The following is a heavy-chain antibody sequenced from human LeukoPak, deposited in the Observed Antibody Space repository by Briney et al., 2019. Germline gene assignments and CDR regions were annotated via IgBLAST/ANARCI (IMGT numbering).Heavy chain of an antibody. CDR3: ARDAGCSGGSCYYFDY. D-gene: IGHD2-15*01. J-gene: IGHJ4*02. V-gene: IGHV1-18*01. CDR2: ISPYNGNT. Sequence: ASVKVSCKASGGTFSSYAISWMRQAPGQGLEWMGWISPYNGNTNYAQKFQGRVTMTTDTSTSTAYMELRSLRSDDTAVYYCARDAGCSGGSCYYFDYWGQGTMVTVSS. CDR1: GGTFSSYA.